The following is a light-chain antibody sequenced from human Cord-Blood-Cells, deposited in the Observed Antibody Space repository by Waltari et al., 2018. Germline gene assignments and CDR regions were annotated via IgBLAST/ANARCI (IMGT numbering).Light chain of an antibody. V-gene: IGKV3-15*01. J-gene: IGKJ1*01. CDR2: GAS. CDR1: QSVSSN. CDR3: QQYNNWRWT. Sequence: EIVMTQSPATLSVSPGERATLSCRASQSVSSNLAWYQQKPGQAPWLLIYGASTRATGIPARFSGSGSGTEFTLTISSLQSEDFAVYYCQQYNNWRWTFGQGTKVEIK.